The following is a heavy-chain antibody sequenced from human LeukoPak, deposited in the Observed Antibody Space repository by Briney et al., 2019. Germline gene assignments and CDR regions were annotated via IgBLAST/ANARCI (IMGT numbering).Heavy chain of an antibody. CDR2: IYYSGST. CDR1: GGSISSSSYY. Sequence: PSETLSLTCTVSGGSISSSSYYWGWIRQAPGKGLEWIGSIYYSGSTYYNPSLKSRVTISVDTSKNQFSLRLSSVTAADTAVYYCARGGGYLNYWGQGTLVTVSS. CDR3: ARGGGYLNY. J-gene: IGHJ4*02. V-gene: IGHV4-39*07. D-gene: IGHD3-16*01.